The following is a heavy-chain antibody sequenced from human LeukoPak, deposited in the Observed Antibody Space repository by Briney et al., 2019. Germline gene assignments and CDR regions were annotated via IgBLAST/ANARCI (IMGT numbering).Heavy chain of an antibody. Sequence: PGGSLRLSCAASGFTFSSYAMYWVRQAPGKGLEWVSGISDVGGITYHADSVKGRFTISRDNSKNTLYLQMNSLRAEDTAIYYCAKRTRGGNEGRAFDDWGQGTQVTVSS. CDR2: ISDVGGIT. CDR3: AKRTRGGNEGRAFDD. CDR1: GFTFSSYA. V-gene: IGHV3-23*01. J-gene: IGHJ4*02. D-gene: IGHD5-12*01.